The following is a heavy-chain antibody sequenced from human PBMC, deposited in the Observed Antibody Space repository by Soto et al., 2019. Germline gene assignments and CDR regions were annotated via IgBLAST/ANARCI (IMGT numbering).Heavy chain of an antibody. Sequence: QVQLVESGGGVVQPGRSLRLSCAASGFTFSSYGMHWVRQAPGKGLEWVAVIWYDGSNKYYADSVEGRFIISRDNSKNTLYLQMNSLRAEDTAVYYCTRDPLHQLRSLEWLRKNYYHMRVCGKGTTVTVSS. D-gene: IGHD3-3*01. V-gene: IGHV3-33*01. CDR3: TRDPLHQLRSLEWLRKNYYHMRV. CDR2: IWYDGSNK. J-gene: IGHJ6*03. CDR1: GFTFSSYG.